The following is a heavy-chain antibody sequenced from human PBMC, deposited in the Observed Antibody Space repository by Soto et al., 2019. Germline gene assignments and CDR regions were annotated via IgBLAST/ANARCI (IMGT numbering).Heavy chain of an antibody. Sequence: QVQLVESGGGVVQPGRSLRLSCAASGFTFSEYSMHWVRQTPSKGLEWVAIFSYDGGKQYYADSVKGRFTISRDNSKNTLYLQMNSLKTEDTAVYYCARDLNSFGRGWYFDSWGQGTLVAASS. CDR2: FSYDGGKQ. CDR1: GFTFSEYS. V-gene: IGHV3-30*03. CDR3: ARDLNSFGRGWYFDS. D-gene: IGHD6-19*01. J-gene: IGHJ5*01.